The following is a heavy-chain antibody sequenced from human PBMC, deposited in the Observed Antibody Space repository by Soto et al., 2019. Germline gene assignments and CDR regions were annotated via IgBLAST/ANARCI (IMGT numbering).Heavy chain of an antibody. CDR3: ARVPRSGWYYDAFDI. D-gene: IGHD6-19*01. V-gene: IGHV1-8*01. CDR1: GYTFTSYD. J-gene: IGHJ3*02. Sequence: GASVKVSCKASGYTFTSYDINWVRQATXQGLEWMGWMNPNSGNTGYAQKFQGRVTMTRNTSISTAYMELSSLRSEDTAVYYCARVPRSGWYYDAFDIWGQGTMVTVSS. CDR2: MNPNSGNT.